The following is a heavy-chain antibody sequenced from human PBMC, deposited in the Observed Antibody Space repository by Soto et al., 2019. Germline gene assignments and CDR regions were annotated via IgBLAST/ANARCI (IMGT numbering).Heavy chain of an antibody. Sequence: QVQLVESGGGMVQPGRSLRLSCTVSGFTFSTYDMHWVRQAPGKGLEWVAVVSYDAGYKSYADSVKGRFTISRDNSKNPLYLQMNGLRPEDTAVYYCAKVSISISSAVTFDSWGQGTLVTVSS. D-gene: IGHD2-15*01. V-gene: IGHV3-30*18. J-gene: IGHJ4*02. CDR1: GFTFSTYD. CDR3: AKVSISISSAVTFDS. CDR2: VSYDAGYK.